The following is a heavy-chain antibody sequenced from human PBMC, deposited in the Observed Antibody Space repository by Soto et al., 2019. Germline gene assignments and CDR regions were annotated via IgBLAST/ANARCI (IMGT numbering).Heavy chain of an antibody. CDR2: ISYDGSNK. CDR1: GFTFSSYA. J-gene: IGHJ6*02. CDR3: ARDPSRMRKEGMDV. Sequence: GGSLRLSCAASGFTFSSYAMHWVRQAPGKGLEWVAVISYDGSNKYYADSVKGRFTISRDNSKNTLYLQMNSLRAEDTAVYYCARDPSRMRKEGMDVWGQGTTVTVSS. V-gene: IGHV3-30-3*01.